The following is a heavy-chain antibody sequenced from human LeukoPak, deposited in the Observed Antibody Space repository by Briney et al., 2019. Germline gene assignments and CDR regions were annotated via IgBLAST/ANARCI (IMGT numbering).Heavy chain of an antibody. V-gene: IGHV4-39*01. CDR1: GGSISSSSYY. D-gene: IGHD6-13*01. Sequence: KASETLSLTCTVSGGSISSSSYYWGWIRQPPGKGLEWIGSTYYSGSTYYNPSLMSRVTISVDTSKNQFSLKLSSVTAADTAVYYCARGYCSSWYDGDNWFDPWGQGTLVTVPS. CDR2: TYYSGST. J-gene: IGHJ5*02. CDR3: ARGYCSSWYDGDNWFDP.